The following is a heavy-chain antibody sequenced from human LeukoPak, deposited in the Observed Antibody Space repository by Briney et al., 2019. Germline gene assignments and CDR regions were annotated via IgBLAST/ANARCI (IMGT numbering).Heavy chain of an antibody. D-gene: IGHD4-17*01. Sequence: SETLSLTCTVSGGSISSYYWSWIQQPAGKGLEWIGRIYTSGSTNYNPSLKSRVTMSVDTSKNQFSLKLSSVTAADTAVYYCAREEMTTVTTFDYWGQGTLVTVSS. V-gene: IGHV4-4*07. CDR2: IYTSGST. CDR1: GGSISSYY. J-gene: IGHJ4*02. CDR3: AREEMTTVTTFDY.